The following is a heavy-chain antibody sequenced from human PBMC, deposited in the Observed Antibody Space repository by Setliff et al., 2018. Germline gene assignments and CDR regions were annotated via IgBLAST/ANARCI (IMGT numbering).Heavy chain of an antibody. J-gene: IGHJ4*02. CDR3: ARRVGSVGIQLPDY. CDR1: GYTLTELS. D-gene: IGHD5-18*01. Sequence: ASVKVSCKVSGYTLTELSRHWVRQAPGKGLEWMGGFDPEDGETIYAQKFQGRVTMTRKASISTAYMELSSLRSEDTAVYYCARRVGSVGIQLPDYWGQGTLVTVSS. CDR2: FDPEDGET. V-gene: IGHV1-24*01.